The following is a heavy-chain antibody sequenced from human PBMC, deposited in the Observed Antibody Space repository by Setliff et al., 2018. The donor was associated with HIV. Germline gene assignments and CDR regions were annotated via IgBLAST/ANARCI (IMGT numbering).Heavy chain of an antibody. D-gene: IGHD1-1*01. CDR1: GGSFTTYY. Sequence: SETLSLTCTVSGGSFTTYYWSWLRQPPGKELEWIGHFYTSGSTNYNPSLKSRVTISIDTSKNQFSLKLNAVTAADTAVYYCARRPPLTTGRKYYFDFWGQGTLVTVSS. CDR2: FYTSGST. CDR3: ARRPPLTTGRKYYFDF. J-gene: IGHJ4*02. V-gene: IGHV4-4*09.